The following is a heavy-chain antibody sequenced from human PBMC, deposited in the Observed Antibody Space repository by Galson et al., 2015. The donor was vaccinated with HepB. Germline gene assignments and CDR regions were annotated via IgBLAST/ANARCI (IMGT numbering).Heavy chain of an antibody. V-gene: IGHV3-30-3*01. CDR2: ISYTGSYT. CDR3: VRPRGAGAGDYQNWYFDL. J-gene: IGHJ2*01. CDR1: GFSFNYFP. Sequence: SLRLSCAASGFSFNYFPKHWVRQAPGKGLEWVAVISYTGSYTGYADFGRGRFTISRDNSKNALYLQMNSLRVEDTALYYCVRPRGAGAGDYQNWYFDLWGRGTLVTVSS. D-gene: IGHD4-17*01.